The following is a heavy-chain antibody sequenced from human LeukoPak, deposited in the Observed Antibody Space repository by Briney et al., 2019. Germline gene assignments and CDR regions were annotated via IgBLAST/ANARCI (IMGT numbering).Heavy chain of an antibody. D-gene: IGHD3-10*01. J-gene: IGHJ6*02. CDR2: ISNDGSVK. CDR3: AKVGGSGTSYYYFGMDV. V-gene: IGHV3-30*04. Sequence: RQAXXXXXEWXXVISNDGSVKYYADSVKGRFTISRDNSKNTLYLQMNSLRAEDTAVYFCAKVGGSGTSYYYFGMDVWGQGTTVTVSS.